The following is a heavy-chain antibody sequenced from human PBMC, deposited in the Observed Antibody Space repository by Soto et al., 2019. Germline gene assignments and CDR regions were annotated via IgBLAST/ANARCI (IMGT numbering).Heavy chain of an antibody. V-gene: IGHV1-69*13. J-gene: IGHJ6*02. D-gene: IGHD3-10*01. CDR2: IVPIYGTR. CDR3: ARDLDYYGSGSHYYYGMGV. Sequence: SVKVSCKASGGTFSRYAFSWVRQAPGQGLEWMGGIVPIYGTRGFAQKFQGRLTITADEPTRTAYMELSSLRSEDTAVYYCARDLDYYGSGSHYYYGMGVWGQGTTVTVSS. CDR1: GGTFSRYA.